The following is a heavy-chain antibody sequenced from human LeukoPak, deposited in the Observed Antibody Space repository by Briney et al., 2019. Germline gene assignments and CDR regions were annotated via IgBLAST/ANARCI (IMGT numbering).Heavy chain of an antibody. Sequence: SETLSLTCTVSGGSISSYYWSWIRQPPGKELEWIGYVYYSGSTNYNPSLKSRVTISVDTSKNQSSLNLSSVTAADTAVYYCARPSRTGSGWDAFDIWGQGTMVTVSS. D-gene: IGHD3-22*01. CDR3: ARPSRTGSGWDAFDI. V-gene: IGHV4-59*08. CDR1: GGSISSYY. J-gene: IGHJ3*02. CDR2: VYYSGST.